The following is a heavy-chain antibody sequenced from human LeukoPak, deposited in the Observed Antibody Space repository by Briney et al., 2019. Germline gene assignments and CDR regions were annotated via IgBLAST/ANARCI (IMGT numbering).Heavy chain of an antibody. CDR3: ARFRGYSYGAYFDY. D-gene: IGHD5-18*01. V-gene: IGHV3-53*01. Sequence: GGSLRLSCTASGFTVSGNHMSWVRQAPGKGLEWVSVIFSGGTTDYADSVKGRFTISRDNSKNTLYLQMNSLRADDTAVYYCARFRGYSYGAYFDYWGQGTLVTVSS. CDR1: GFTVSGNH. CDR2: IFSGGTT. J-gene: IGHJ4*02.